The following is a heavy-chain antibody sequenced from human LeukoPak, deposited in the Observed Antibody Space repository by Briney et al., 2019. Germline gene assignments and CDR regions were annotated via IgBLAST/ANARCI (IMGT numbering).Heavy chain of an antibody. D-gene: IGHD1-14*01. V-gene: IGHV3-30*02. CDR3: APHAGFDY. Sequence: GGSLRLSCAASGFTFSSYGMHWVRQAPGKGLEWVAFIRYDGSNKYYADSVKGRFTISRDNAKNSLYLQMNSLRAEDMALYYCAPHAGFDYWGQGTLVTVSS. J-gene: IGHJ4*02. CDR1: GFTFSSYG. CDR2: IRYDGSNK.